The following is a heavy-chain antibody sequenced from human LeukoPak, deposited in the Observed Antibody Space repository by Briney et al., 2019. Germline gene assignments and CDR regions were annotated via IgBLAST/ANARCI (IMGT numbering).Heavy chain of an antibody. CDR3: VMTAGPPTDH. CDR1: GFTFNDYY. J-gene: IGHJ4*01. Sequence: GVSLTLSCTGSGFTFNDYYMIWARQAPGKGLEWLSLISSCSYLRYDAPSVRRRFPISRDTAKNSLYLQMNSLRVEDTAVYYCVMTAGPPTDHWGQGALVTVSS. V-gene: IGHV3-11*04. CDR2: ISSCSYLR.